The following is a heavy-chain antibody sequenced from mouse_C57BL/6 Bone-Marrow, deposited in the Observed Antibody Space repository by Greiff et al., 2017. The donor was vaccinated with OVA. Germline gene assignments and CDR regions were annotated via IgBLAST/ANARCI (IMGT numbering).Heavy chain of an antibody. CDR2: IRNKANNHAP. D-gene: IGHD1-1*02. CDR3: TRAGLWSY. Sequence: EVKLVESGGGLVQPGGSMKLSCAASGFTFSDAWMDWVRQSPEKGLEWVGEIRNKANNHAPYYAESVKGRFTISRDDSTSSVYLQMNSLRAEDTGIYCCTRAGLWSYWGQGTLVTVAA. V-gene: IGHV6-6*01. J-gene: IGHJ3*01. CDR1: GFTFSDAW.